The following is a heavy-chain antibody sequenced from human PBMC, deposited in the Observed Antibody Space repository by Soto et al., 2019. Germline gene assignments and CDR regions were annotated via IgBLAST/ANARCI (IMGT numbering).Heavy chain of an antibody. V-gene: IGHV3-48*02. J-gene: IGHJ5*02. CDR1: GFTFSSYS. CDR2: ISSSSSTI. CDR3: ARDSAKGVCGYSGYDYFS. Sequence: EVQLVESGGGLVQPGGSLRLSCAASGFTFSSYSMNWVRQAPGKGLEWVSYISSSSSTIYYADSVKGRFTISRDNAKNSLYLQMNSLRDEDTAVYYCARDSAKGVCGYSGYDYFSWGQGTLVTVSS. D-gene: IGHD5-12*01.